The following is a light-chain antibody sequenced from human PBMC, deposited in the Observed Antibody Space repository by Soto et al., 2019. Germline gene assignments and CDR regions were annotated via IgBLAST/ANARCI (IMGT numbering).Light chain of an antibody. V-gene: IGKV2-28*01. CDR1: QSLLHSNGYNY. Sequence: DIVMTQSPLSLPVTPGEPASMSCRSSQSLLHSNGYNYLNWYLQRPGQSPQLLIYLGSNRASGVPDRFSGTGSGTDFTLRIGRVEAEDVGVYYCMQALQTPLTFGGGTKVEIK. J-gene: IGKJ4*01. CDR2: LGS. CDR3: MQALQTPLT.